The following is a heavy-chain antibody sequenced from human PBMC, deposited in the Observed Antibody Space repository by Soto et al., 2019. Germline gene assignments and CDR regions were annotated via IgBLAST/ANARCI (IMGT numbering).Heavy chain of an antibody. J-gene: IGHJ4*02. Sequence: GGSLRLSCAASGFTFSSYAMHWVRQAPGKGLQYISAISNEGDSTYYTDFVRGRFTISRDNSRNTLYLQMSSLRDDDTAVYYCVKDKRGPIFGVVSLFEFWGQGTLVTVSS. CDR2: ISNEGDST. V-gene: IGHV3-64D*06. D-gene: IGHD3-3*01. CDR1: GFTFSSYA. CDR3: VKDKRGPIFGVVSLFEF.